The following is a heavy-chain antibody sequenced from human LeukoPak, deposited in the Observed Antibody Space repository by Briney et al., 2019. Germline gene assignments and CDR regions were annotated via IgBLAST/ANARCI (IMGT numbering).Heavy chain of an antibody. CDR2: IQYDGSHR. Sequence: GGSLRLSCAASGFTFSDSGMHWVRQAPGKGLEWVTFIQYDGSHRYYADSVKGRFTISRDNSKNSLYLQINSLRAEDTAVYYCARGIKQPVYFDYWGQGTLVTVSS. V-gene: IGHV3-30*02. CDR1: GFTFSDSG. J-gene: IGHJ4*02. D-gene: IGHD6-6*01. CDR3: ARGIKQPVYFDY.